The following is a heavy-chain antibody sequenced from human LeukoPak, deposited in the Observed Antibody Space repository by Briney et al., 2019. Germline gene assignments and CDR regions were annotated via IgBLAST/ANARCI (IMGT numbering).Heavy chain of an antibody. J-gene: IGHJ4*02. V-gene: IGHV1-18*01. CDR3: ARDMPYIVVVPAAISGGVVDY. Sequence: GASVKVSCKASGYTFTSYDINWVRQATGQGLEWMGWMNPNSGNTNYAQKLQGRVTMTTDTSTSTAYMELRSLRSDDTAVYYCARDMPYIVVVPAAISGGVVDYWGQGTLVTVSS. CDR1: GYTFTSYD. D-gene: IGHD2-2*02. CDR2: MNPNSGNT.